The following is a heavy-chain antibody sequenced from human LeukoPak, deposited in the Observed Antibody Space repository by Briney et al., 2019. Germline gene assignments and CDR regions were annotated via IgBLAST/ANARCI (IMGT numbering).Heavy chain of an antibody. CDR3: ARFSVGGRYDFDY. D-gene: IGHD3-9*01. J-gene: IGHJ4*02. CDR2: ISPNSGAT. Sequence: ASVKVSSKAYGYTFTAYYLHWVRQAPGQGLEWMGWISPNSGATKYAQKFQDRVTMTRDTSINTAYMELSRLRSDDTAVYYCARFSVGGRYDFDYWGQGTLVTVSS. V-gene: IGHV1-2*02. CDR1: GYTFTAYY.